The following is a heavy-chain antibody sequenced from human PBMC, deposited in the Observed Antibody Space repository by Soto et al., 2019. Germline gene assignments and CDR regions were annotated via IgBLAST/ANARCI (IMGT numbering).Heavy chain of an antibody. CDR2: GYYSGSG. D-gene: IGHD2-15*01. J-gene: IGHJ4*02. CDR3: AIRYVSSFDY. Sequence: SETLSLTCTVAGGSISSCCWCWIRKHPGKGLGWVGYGYYSGSGSYNPSLNSRVTISVDTPNTQFPLKLSSVTAAVYDVYYCAIRYVSSFDYWGQGTLVTVSS. CDR1: GGSISSCC. V-gene: IGHV4-59*08.